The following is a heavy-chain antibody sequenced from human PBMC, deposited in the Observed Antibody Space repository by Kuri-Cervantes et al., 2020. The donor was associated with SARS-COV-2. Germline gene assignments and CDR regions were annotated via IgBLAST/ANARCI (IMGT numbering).Heavy chain of an antibody. J-gene: IGHJ6*02. D-gene: IGHD3-22*01. V-gene: IGHV4-39*01. Sequence: EYLELYCSVSGGSISSRSYYWGWIRQPPGKGLEWIGSIYYSGSTNYNPTLKSRVTISVDTSTNQFFLNLTSVTAADTAVYYCARQGGYYGMDVWGQGTTVTVSS. CDR1: GGSISSRSYY. CDR2: IYYSGST. CDR3: ARQGGYYGMDV.